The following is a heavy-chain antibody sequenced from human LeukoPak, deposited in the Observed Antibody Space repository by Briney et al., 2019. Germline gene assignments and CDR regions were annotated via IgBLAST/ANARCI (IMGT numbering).Heavy chain of an antibody. Sequence: PSETLSLTCTVSGGSISSYYWSWVRQPAGKGLEWIGRIYSSGSTNYNPSLRSRVTISVDKSKNQFSLKLSSVTAADTAVYYCARLIAVAYYYMDVWGKGTTVTVSS. CDR3: ARLIAVAYYYMDV. CDR2: IYSSGST. D-gene: IGHD6-19*01. V-gene: IGHV4-4*07. CDR1: GGSISSYY. J-gene: IGHJ6*03.